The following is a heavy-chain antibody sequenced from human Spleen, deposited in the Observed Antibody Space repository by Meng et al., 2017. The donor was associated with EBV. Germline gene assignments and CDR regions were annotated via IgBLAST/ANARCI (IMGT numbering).Heavy chain of an antibody. V-gene: IGHV3-74*01. D-gene: IGHD1-14*01. J-gene: IGHJ4*02. CDR1: ELPVTSYR. CDR3: SRDLAGSDDF. CDR2: IIEHGSTT. Sequence: VESGGPLSQPAGSLRLACAASELPVTSYRMHWVRQAPGQGLLWVSRIIEHGSTTNSADSVTGRFTISRDNAKNTLYLQMTSLRPEDTGVYFCSRDLAGSDDFWGQGTLVTVSS.